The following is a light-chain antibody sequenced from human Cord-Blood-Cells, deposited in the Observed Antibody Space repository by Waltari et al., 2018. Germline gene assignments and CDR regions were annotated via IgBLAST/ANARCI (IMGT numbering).Light chain of an antibody. CDR1: QSVSSY. CDR3: QRRSNWPRT. CDR2: DAS. V-gene: IGKV3-11*01. Sequence: DIVLTQSPDTLPSSPGESATLSCRASQSVSSYLAWYQQKPGQAPRLLIYDASNRATVIPARFSGSGSGADFTLTISSLEPEDFAVYYCQRRSNWPRTFGQGTKVEIK. J-gene: IGKJ1*01.